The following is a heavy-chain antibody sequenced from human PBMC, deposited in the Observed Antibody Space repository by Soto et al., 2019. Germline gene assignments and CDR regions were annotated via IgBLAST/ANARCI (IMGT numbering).Heavy chain of an antibody. D-gene: IGHD3-10*01. J-gene: IGHJ4*02. CDR2: IYWNDDV. V-gene: IGHV2-5*01. CDR1: GFSLTDTGVG. CDR3: AHFPRGFSYGFFDY. Sequence: QITLKESAPTLVNRTQTLTLTCTFSGFSLTDTGVGVGWIRPPPGTAREWLALIYWNDDVRYSPSLRSRLTFAKDNSKNQVFLTMTNMDPVDSATFYCAHFPRGFSYGFFDYWGQGTQVTVFS.